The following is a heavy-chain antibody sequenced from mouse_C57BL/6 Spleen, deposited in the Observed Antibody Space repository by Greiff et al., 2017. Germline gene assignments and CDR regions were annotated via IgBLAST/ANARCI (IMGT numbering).Heavy chain of an antibody. J-gene: IGHJ3*01. CDR1: GYTFTSYD. CDR2: IYPGDGDT. V-gene: IGHV1-80*01. Sequence: VQLQQSGPELVKPGASVKLSCKASGYTFTSYDINWVKQRPGKGLEWIGQIYPGDGDTNYNGKFKGKATLTADKSSSTAYMQLSSLTSEDSAVYFCARGNLLLPFAYWGQGTLVTVSA. CDR3: ARGNLLLPFAY. D-gene: IGHD1-1*01.